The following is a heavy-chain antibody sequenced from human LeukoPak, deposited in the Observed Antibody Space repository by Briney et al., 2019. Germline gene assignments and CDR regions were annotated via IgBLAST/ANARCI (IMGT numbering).Heavy chain of an antibody. Sequence: GGSLRLSCAASGFTFSNSAMNWVRQVPGKGLEWVSSIDYDSSHIYYAASVRGRFTISRDNARNSVYLRMNSLRVEDTAVYYCAGDPLRYLRVGHYDYWGQGTLVAVSS. CDR1: GFTFSNSA. D-gene: IGHD3-9*01. J-gene: IGHJ4*02. CDR3: AGDPLRYLRVGHYDY. V-gene: IGHV3-21*01. CDR2: IDYDSSHI.